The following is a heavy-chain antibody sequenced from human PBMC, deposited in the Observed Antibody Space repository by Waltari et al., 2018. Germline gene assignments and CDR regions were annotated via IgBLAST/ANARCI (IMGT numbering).Heavy chain of an antibody. CDR3: ARLTITFGGVIGCDY. Sequence: QVQLVQSGAEVKKPGASVKVSCKASGYTFTGYYMHWVRQAPGQGLEWMGWINPHSGGTNYAQKFQGRVTMTRDTSISTAYMELSRLRSDDTAVYYCARLTITFGGVIGCDYWGQGTLVTVSS. V-gene: IGHV1-2*02. CDR2: INPHSGGT. J-gene: IGHJ4*02. D-gene: IGHD3-16*02. CDR1: GYTFTGYY.